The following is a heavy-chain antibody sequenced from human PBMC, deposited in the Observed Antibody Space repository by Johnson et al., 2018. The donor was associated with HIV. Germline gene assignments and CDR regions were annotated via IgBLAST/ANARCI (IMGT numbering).Heavy chain of an antibody. D-gene: IGHD2-2*01. CDR2: IKQDGSEK. J-gene: IGHJ3*01. V-gene: IGHV3-7*03. Sequence: VQLVESGGGLVQPGGSLRLSCAASGFTFSSYAMSWVRQAPGKGLEWVANIKQDGSEKYYGDSVKGRFTISRDTAKNSLYLQMNSLRAEDTALYYCARGKLPAALRRGDAFDVWGQGTMVTVSS. CDR1: GFTFSSYA. CDR3: ARGKLPAALRRGDAFDV.